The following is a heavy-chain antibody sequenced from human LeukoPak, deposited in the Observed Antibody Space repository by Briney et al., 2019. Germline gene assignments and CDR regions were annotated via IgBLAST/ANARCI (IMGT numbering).Heavy chain of an antibody. D-gene: IGHD2-8*01. CDR3: ARHIVLMYD. V-gene: IGHV3-48*01. J-gene: IGHJ4*02. CDR2: ISSSGSTI. CDR1: GFIFSSYS. Sequence: SGGSLRLSCAASGFIFSSYSMNWVRQAPGKGLEWVSYISSSGSTIYYADSVKGRFTISRDNAKNSLYLQMNSLRAEDTAVYYCARHIVLMYDWGQGTLVTVSS.